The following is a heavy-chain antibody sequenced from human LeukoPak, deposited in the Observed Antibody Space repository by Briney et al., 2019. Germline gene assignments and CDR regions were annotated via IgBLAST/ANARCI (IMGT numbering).Heavy chain of an antibody. J-gene: IGHJ4*02. CDR1: GGSISSYY. CDR3: ARSYGDYDPGDY. Sequence: SETLSLTCTVSGGSISSYYWSWIRQPPGKGLEWIGYIYYSGSTNYNPSLKSRVTISVDTSKNQFSLKLSSVTAADTAVYYCARSYGDYDPGDYWGQGTLVTVSS. D-gene: IGHD4-17*01. CDR2: IYYSGST. V-gene: IGHV4-59*01.